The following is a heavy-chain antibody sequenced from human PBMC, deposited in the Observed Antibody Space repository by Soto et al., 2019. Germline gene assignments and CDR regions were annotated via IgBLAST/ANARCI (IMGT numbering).Heavy chain of an antibody. V-gene: IGHV2-5*02. J-gene: IGHJ3*02. D-gene: IGHD7-27*01. CDR2: LYWDDDT. CDR3: AHRLINWGDAFDI. Sequence: QITLKESGPTLVKPTQTLTLTCTFSGFSLSTSGVGVGWIRQPPGKALEWLALLYWDDDTRFSPSLKSRLTITKDTSKNQVVLKMTNTAPVDTGTYYCAHRLINWGDAFDIWGQGAMVTVSS. CDR1: GFSLSTSGVG.